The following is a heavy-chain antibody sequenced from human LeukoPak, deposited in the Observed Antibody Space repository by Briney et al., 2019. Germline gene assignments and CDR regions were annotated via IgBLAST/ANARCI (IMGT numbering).Heavy chain of an antibody. CDR3: ARVTPNYYYGMDV. CDR2: IYYSGST. CDR1: GGSISSYY. Sequence: SETLSLTCTVSGGSISSYYWSWIRQPPGKGLEWIGYIYYSGSTNYNPSLKSRVTISVDTSKNQFSLKLSSVTAADTAVYYCARVTPNYYYGMDVWGQGTTVTVSS. V-gene: IGHV4-59*01. J-gene: IGHJ6*02.